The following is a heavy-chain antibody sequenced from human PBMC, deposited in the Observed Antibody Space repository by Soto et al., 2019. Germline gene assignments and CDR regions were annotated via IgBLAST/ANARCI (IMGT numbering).Heavy chain of an antibody. D-gene: IGHD2-2*01. J-gene: IGHJ6*02. V-gene: IGHV3-23*01. CDR3: AKFLQIYCTTTSCGAYGMDV. CDR2: VSGSGAST. Sequence: EVQLLESGGGLVQPGGSLRLSCAASGFIFSSYAMSWVRQAPGKGLEWVSAVSGSGASTYYADSVKGRLTISRDNSKNTLYLQMNSLRAEDTAVYYCAKFLQIYCTTTSCGAYGMDVWGQGTTVTVSS. CDR1: GFIFSSYA.